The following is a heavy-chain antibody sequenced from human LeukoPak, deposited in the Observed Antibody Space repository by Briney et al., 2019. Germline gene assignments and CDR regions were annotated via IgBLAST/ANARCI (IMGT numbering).Heavy chain of an antibody. V-gene: IGHV1-69*04. CDR1: GGTFSNDA. CDR2: IIPILGIA. Sequence: ASVKVSCKASGGTFSNDAISWVRQAPGQGLEWMGRIIPILGIAKYAQKFQGSVTITADSSTSTAYMELRNLRSDDTAVYYCARDSHYSSAPSDYWGQGILVTVSS. D-gene: IGHD2-15*01. J-gene: IGHJ4*02. CDR3: ARDSHYSSAPSDY.